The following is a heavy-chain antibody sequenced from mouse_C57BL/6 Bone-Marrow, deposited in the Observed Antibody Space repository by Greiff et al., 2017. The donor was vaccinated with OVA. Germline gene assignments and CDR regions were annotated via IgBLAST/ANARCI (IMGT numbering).Heavy chain of an antibody. CDR2: IYPRSGNT. J-gene: IGHJ1*03. Sequence: QVQLQQSGAELARPGASVKLSCKASGYTFTSYGISWVKQRTVQGLEWIGEIYPRSGNTYYNEKFKGKATLTADKSSSTEYMELRSLTSEDSAVYFCARQANYYGSSHWYFDVWGTGTTVTVSS. D-gene: IGHD1-1*01. V-gene: IGHV1-81*01. CDR3: ARQANYYGSSHWYFDV. CDR1: GYTFTSYG.